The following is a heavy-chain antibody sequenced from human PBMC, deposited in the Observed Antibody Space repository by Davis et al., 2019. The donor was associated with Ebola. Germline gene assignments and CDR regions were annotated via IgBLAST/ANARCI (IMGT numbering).Heavy chain of an antibody. CDR2: ISGSGGST. D-gene: IGHD6-6*01. CDR1: GFTFSSYA. CDR3: AKDRGYSSSSFDY. Sequence: GESLKISCAASGFTFSSYAMSWVRQAPGKGLEWVSAISGSGGSTYYADSVKGRFTISRDNSKNTLYLQMNSLRAEDTAVYYCAKDRGYSSSSFDYWGQGTLVTVSS. J-gene: IGHJ4*02. V-gene: IGHV3-23*01.